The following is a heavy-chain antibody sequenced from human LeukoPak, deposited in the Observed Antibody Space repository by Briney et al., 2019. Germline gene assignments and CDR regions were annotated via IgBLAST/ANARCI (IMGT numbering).Heavy chain of an antibody. Sequence: GGSLRLSCAASGFTFSSYRMNWVRQAPGKGLEWVSSISESSSYIYHADSVKGRFTISRDNAKNSVYLQMNSLRAEDTATYYCTKGENGMDVWGQGTTVTVSS. CDR3: TKGENGMDV. V-gene: IGHV3-21*01. D-gene: IGHD1-26*01. CDR1: GFTFSSYR. CDR2: ISESSSYI. J-gene: IGHJ6*02.